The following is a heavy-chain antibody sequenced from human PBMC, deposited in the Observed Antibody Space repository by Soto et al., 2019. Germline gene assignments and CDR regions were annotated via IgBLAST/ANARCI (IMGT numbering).Heavy chain of an antibody. CDR2: IDHSGIT. V-gene: IGHV4-34*04. Sequence: QVQLQQWGAGLLKPSETLSLTCAVSGASFSGFYWSWIRQSPGKGLECIGEIDHSGITNHNTALKRRATMSVATSKNQFPLKLRSVNAADTAVYYCARGVSVTLAVQGGEPDKNYFDSWGQGTLVTVSS. J-gene: IGHJ4*02. CDR1: GASFSGFY. CDR3: ARGVSVTLAVQGGEPDKNYFDS. D-gene: IGHD1-26*01.